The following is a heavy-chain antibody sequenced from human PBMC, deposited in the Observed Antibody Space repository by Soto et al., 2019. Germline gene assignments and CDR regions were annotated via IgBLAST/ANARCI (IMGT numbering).Heavy chain of an antibody. CDR1: GYTFTSYD. D-gene: IGHD2-8*01. V-gene: IGHV1-8*01. J-gene: IGHJ4*02. CDR3: ARSVGGSNVNFDY. CDR2: MNPDSGDT. Sequence: QVQLVQSGAEVRTPGASVKVSCKASGYTFTSYDINWVRQATGQGPEWMGWMNPDSGDTGYVQTFQGRVTMTRDTAISTAYMELSNLRSDATAVYYCARSVGGSNVNFDYWGQGTLVTVSS.